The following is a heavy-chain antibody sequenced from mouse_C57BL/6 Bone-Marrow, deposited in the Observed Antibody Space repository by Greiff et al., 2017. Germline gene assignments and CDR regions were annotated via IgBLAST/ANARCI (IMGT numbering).Heavy chain of an antibody. V-gene: IGHV5-4*01. D-gene: IGHD2-4*01. CDR3: ARDRRLRGGYAMDY. CDR1: GFTFSSYA. J-gene: IGHJ4*01. Sequence: EVMLVESGGGLVKPGGSLKLSCAASGFTFSSYAMSWVRQTPEKRLEWVATISDGGSYTYYPDNVKGRFTISRDNAKNNRYLQMSHLKSEDTAMYYCARDRRLRGGYAMDYWGQGTAVTVSS. CDR2: ISDGGSYT.